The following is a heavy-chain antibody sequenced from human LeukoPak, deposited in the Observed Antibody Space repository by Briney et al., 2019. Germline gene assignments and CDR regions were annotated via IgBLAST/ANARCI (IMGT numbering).Heavy chain of an antibody. CDR2: INHGGST. Sequence: SETLSLTCAVYGGSFSGYYWSWIRQPPGKGLEWIGEINHGGSTNYNPSLKSRVTISVDTSKNQFSLKLSSVTAADTAVYYCARRLGAVAPYYYYYYMDVWGKGTTVTISS. V-gene: IGHV4-34*01. CDR3: ARRLGAVAPYYYYYYMDV. J-gene: IGHJ6*03. D-gene: IGHD6-19*01. CDR1: GGSFSGYY.